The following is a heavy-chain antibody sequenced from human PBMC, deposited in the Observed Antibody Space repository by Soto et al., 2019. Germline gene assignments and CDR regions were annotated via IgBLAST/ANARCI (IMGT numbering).Heavy chain of an antibody. CDR2: IKQDGSEK. CDR3: ARHIVARGGNWFDP. V-gene: IGHV3-7*01. D-gene: IGHD5-12*01. CDR1: GFTFSSYW. J-gene: IGHJ5*02. Sequence: GGSLRLSCAASGFTFSSYWMSWVRQAPGKGLEWVANIKQDGSEKYYVDSVKGRFTISRDNAKNSLYLQMNSLRAEDTAVYYCARHIVARGGNWFDPWGQGTLVTVSS.